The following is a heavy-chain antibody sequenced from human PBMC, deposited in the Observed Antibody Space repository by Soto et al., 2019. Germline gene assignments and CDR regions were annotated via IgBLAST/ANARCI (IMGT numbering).Heavy chain of an antibody. CDR3: AGYCSSTSGYDGHNWFGP. J-gene: IGHJ5*02. V-gene: IGHV1-18*01. D-gene: IGHD2-2*01. CDR1: GYTFTSYG. Sequence: ASVKVSCKASGYTFTSYGISWVRQAPGQGLERMGWISAYNGNTNYAQKIQGRVTMTTDTSTSTAYNEMRSLKSDDTAVYYCAGYCSSTSGYDGHNWFGPWGQGTLVTVSS. CDR2: ISAYNGNT.